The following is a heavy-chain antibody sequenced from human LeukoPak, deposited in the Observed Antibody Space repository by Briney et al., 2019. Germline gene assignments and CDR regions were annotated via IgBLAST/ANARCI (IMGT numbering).Heavy chain of an antibody. Sequence: PSETLSLTCTVSGGSISSYYWSWIRQPAGKGLEWIGRIYTSGSTNYNPSLKSRVTMSVDTSKNQFSLKLSSVTAADTAVYYCARVTYYYDSSGYYHYYYMDVWGKGTTVTVSS. J-gene: IGHJ6*03. CDR1: GGSISSYY. D-gene: IGHD3-22*01. CDR3: ARVTYYYDSSGYYHYYYMDV. CDR2: IYTSGST. V-gene: IGHV4-4*07.